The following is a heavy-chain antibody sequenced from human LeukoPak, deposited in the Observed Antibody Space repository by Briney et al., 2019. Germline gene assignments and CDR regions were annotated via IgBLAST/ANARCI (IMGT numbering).Heavy chain of an antibody. J-gene: IGHJ4*02. CDR3: TRLPVGLNTPFDN. Sequence: QPGGSLRLSCETSDFAFSNYAMSWVRQAPGRGLEWVSGINYGDGVTYYADSVKGRFTISRDNSVSTLFLHMNSLRAEDTAIYFCTRLPVGLNTPFDNWGQGTQVTVSS. D-gene: IGHD1-26*01. CDR2: INYGDGVT. V-gene: IGHV3-23*01. CDR1: DFAFSNYA.